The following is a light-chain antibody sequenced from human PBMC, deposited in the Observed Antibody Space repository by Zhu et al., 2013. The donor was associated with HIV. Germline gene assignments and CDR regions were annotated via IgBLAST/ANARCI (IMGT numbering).Light chain of an antibody. CDR3: QQFNSYPLT. Sequence: EVVLTQSPVTLAVSPGERATLSCRTSQSVDTNLAWYQQRPGQAPRLLIYGASTRATGLPARFSGSGSGTDFTLTISSLQPEDFATYYCQQFNSYPLTFGGGTKVEIK. CDR2: GAS. J-gene: IGKJ4*01. V-gene: IGKV3-15*01. CDR1: QSVDTN.